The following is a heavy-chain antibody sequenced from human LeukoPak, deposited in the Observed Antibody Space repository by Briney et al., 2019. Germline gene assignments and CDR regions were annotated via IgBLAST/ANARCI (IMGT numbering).Heavy chain of an antibody. V-gene: IGHV4-34*01. J-gene: IGHJ6*03. D-gene: IGHD3-3*01. CDR3: ARTLVWRLNPYYYYYYYMDV. Sequence: SETLSLTCAVYGGSFSGYYWSWIRQPRGKGLEWIGEINHSGSTNYNPSLKSLVTISVDTSKNQFSLKLSSVTAADTAVYYCARTLVWRLNPYYYYYYYMDVWGKGTTVTVSS. CDR1: GGSFSGYY. CDR2: INHSGST.